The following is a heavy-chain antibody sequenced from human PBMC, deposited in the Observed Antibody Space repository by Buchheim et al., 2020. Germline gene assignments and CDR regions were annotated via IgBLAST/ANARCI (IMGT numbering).Heavy chain of an antibody. CDR2: INSDGSST. J-gene: IGHJ4*02. V-gene: IGHV3-74*01. CDR1: GFTFSDLW. Sequence: VQLVESGGGLVQPGGSLRLSCAASGFTFSDLWMHWVRQTPGKGLMWVSRINSDGSSTIYGESVKGRFTVSRDNAKNTLYLQMNSLRAEETGVYYCARDPLLNGGTLDYWGQGT. CDR3: ARDPLLNGGTLDY. D-gene: IGHD1-1*01.